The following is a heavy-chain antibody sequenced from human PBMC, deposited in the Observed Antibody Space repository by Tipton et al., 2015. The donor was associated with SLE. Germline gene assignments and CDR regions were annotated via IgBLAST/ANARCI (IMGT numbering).Heavy chain of an antibody. CDR1: GASFSTYY. Sequence: TLSLTCAVYGASFSTYYWSWIRQPPGKGLEWIGEINHSGSTNYNPSLKSRVTISVDTSKNQFSLNLSSVTAADTAVYYCARPGVIVAAPRMWYFDVWGRGTLVTVSS. CDR2: INHSGST. D-gene: IGHD2-15*01. CDR3: ARPGVIVAAPRMWYFDV. V-gene: IGHV4-34*01. J-gene: IGHJ2*01.